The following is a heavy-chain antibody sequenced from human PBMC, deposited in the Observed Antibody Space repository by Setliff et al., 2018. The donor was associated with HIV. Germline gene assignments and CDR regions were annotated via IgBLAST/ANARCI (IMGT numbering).Heavy chain of an antibody. Sequence: LRLSCAASGFTFSDCSMNWVRQAPGKGLEWISYITSTGSTIYYADSVKGRFTISRDNAKNSLYLQMNSLRAEDTAVYCCARASYYYDSSGWVDYWGQGTLVTVSS. CDR1: GFTFSDCS. CDR2: ITSTGSTI. CDR3: ARASYYYDSSGWVDY. J-gene: IGHJ4*02. V-gene: IGHV3-48*04. D-gene: IGHD3-22*01.